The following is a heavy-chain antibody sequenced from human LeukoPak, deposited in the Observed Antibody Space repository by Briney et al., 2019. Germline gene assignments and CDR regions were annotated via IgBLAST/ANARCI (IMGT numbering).Heavy chain of an antibody. CDR1: GLTFSRYA. CDR3: ARQAYDSPRTDFDY. CDR2: VSTSGGSR. V-gene: IGHV3-23*01. J-gene: IGHJ4*02. D-gene: IGHD3-22*01. Sequence: PGGSLRLSCAASGLTFSRYAMSSVRQAPGKGLEWVSGVSTSGGSRYYADSVKGRFTISRDNSKNTLHLQMNSLRAEDTAIYFCARQAYDSPRTDFDYWGQGTLVTVSS.